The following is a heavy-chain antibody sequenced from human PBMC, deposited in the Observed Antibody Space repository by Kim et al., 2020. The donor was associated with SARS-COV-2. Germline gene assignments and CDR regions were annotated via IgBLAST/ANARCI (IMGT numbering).Heavy chain of an antibody. CDR2: IGTAGDT. Sequence: GGSLRLSCAASGFTFSSYDMHWVRQATGKGLEWVSAIGTAGDTYYPGSVKGRFTISRENAKNSLYLQMNSLRAGDTAVYYCARGLGGSGRLRNYYYYYGMDVWGQGTTVTVSS. J-gene: IGHJ6*02. D-gene: IGHD3-10*01. V-gene: IGHV3-13*01. CDR1: GFTFSSYD. CDR3: ARGLGGSGRLRNYYYYYGMDV.